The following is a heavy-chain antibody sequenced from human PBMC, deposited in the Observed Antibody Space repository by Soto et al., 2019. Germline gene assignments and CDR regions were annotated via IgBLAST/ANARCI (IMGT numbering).Heavy chain of an antibody. V-gene: IGHV4-39*01. CDR1: GGSISSSSYY. CDR3: ASSYCSSTSCFLSDY. J-gene: IGHJ4*02. CDR2: IYYSGST. Sequence: SEPLSLTCTVSGGSISSSSYYWGWIRQPPGKGLEWIGSIYYSGSTYYNPSLKSRVTISVDTSKNQFSLKLSSVTAADTAVYYCASSYCSSTSCFLSDYWGQGTLVTVSS. D-gene: IGHD2-2*01.